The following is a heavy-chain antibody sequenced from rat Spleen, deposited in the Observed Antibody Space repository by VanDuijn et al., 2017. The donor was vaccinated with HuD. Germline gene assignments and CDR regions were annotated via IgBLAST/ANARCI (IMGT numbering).Heavy chain of an antibody. Sequence: EVQLVESDGGLVQPGRSLKLSCAASGFTFSDYYMAWVRQAPTKGREWVATVSYDGSRTYYRDSVKGRFTISRDNAKSTLDLQMDSLRSGDTAIYYCARRGGTGSGDSNYWGQGVMVTVSS. CDR3: ARRGGTGSGDSNY. V-gene: IGHV5-29*01. J-gene: IGHJ2*01. CDR1: GFTFSDYY. CDR2: VSYDGSRT. D-gene: IGHD1-1*01.